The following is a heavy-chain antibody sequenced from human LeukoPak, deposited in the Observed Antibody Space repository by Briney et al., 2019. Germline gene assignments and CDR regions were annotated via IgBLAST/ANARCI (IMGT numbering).Heavy chain of an antibody. V-gene: IGHV4-34*01. CDR3: ARHGGSGYYYKSAFDI. J-gene: IGHJ3*02. Sequence: SETLSLTCAVYGGSFSGYYWSWIRQPPGKGLEWIGEINHSGSTNYNPSLKSRVTISVDTSKNQFSLKLSSVTAADTAVYYCARHGGSGYYYKSAFDIWGQGTMVTVSS. CDR2: INHSGST. CDR1: GGSFSGYY. D-gene: IGHD3-22*01.